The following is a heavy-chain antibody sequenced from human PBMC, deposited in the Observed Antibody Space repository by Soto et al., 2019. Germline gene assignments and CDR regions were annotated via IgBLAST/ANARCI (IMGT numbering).Heavy chain of an antibody. V-gene: IGHV3-11*01. CDR1: GFTFSDYY. CDR2: ISRDGTTT. Sequence: QVQLVESGGGLVKPGGSLRLSCAVSGFTFSDYYMSWIRQAPGKGLEWVSYISRDGTTTYYTDSVRGRFTLSRDNAKNSLYLQMNSLRAEDTAMYYCARGHTTVSTGYWGQGTLVTVSS. D-gene: IGHD4-17*01. J-gene: IGHJ4*02. CDR3: ARGHTTVSTGY.